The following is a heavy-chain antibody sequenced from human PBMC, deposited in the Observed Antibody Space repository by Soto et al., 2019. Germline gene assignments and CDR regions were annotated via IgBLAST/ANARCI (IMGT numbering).Heavy chain of an antibody. CDR1: GGSISSGDYY. J-gene: IGHJ4*02. CDR2: IYYSGST. Sequence: SETRSVTCTVSGGSISSGDYYWSWIRQPPGKGLEWIGYIYYSGSTYYNPSLKSRGTISIDTSKNQFSLKLSSVTAADTAVFYYACLSTTVANDYWGQGSLVTVSS. V-gene: IGHV4-30-4*01. D-gene: IGHD4-17*01. CDR3: ACLSTTVANDY.